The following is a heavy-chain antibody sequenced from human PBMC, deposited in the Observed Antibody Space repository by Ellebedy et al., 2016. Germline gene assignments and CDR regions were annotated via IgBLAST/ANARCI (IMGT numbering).Heavy chain of an antibody. CDR2: INPSDSNV. CDR3: ARGGEIAAAGTVYFDY. D-gene: IGHD6-13*01. Sequence: GESLKISXKDSGYSSSDYWIGWVRQMPGKGLEWMGIINPSDSNVRYGPSFQGQVTISADKSISTAYLQWSSLKASDTAMYYCARGGEIAAAGTVYFDYWGQGTLVTVSS. CDR1: GYSSSDYW. J-gene: IGHJ4*02. V-gene: IGHV5-51*01.